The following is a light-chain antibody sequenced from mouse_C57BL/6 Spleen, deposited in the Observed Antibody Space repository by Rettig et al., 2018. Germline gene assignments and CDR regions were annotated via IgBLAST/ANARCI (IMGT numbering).Light chain of an antibody. CDR1: QSISDY. V-gene: IGKV5-39*01. CDR3: QNGHRFPRT. CDR2: YAS. Sequence: DIVMTQSPATLSVTPGDRVSLSCRASQSISDYLHWYQQKSHESPRLLIKYASQSISGIPSRFSGSGSGSDFTLSINSVEPEDVGVYYCQNGHRFPRTFGGGTKLEIK. J-gene: IGKJ1*01.